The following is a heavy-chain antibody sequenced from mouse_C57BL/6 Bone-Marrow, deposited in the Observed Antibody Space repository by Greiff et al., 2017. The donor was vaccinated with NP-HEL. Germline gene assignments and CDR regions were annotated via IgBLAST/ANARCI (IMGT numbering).Heavy chain of an antibody. CDR2: IHPNSGST. V-gene: IGHV1-64*01. Sequence: QVQLQQPGAELVKPGASVKLSCKASGYTFTSYWMHWVKQRPGQGLEWIGMIHPNSGSTNYNEKFKSKATLTVDKSSSTAYMQLSSLTSEDSAVYYCARRGIYDGLFAYWGQGTLVTVSA. CDR1: GYTFTSYW. CDR3: ARRGIYDGLFAY. J-gene: IGHJ3*01. D-gene: IGHD2-3*01.